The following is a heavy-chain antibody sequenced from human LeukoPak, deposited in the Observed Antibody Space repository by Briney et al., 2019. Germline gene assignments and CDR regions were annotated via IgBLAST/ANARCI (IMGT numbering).Heavy chain of an antibody. Sequence: GASVKVSCKASGYTFTGYYMHWVRQAPGQGLEWMGWINPNSGGTNYAQKFQGRVTMTRDTSISTAYMELSRLRSDDTAVYYCARGISRITGTTPYDYWGQGTLVTVSS. CDR1: GYTFTGYY. CDR3: ARGISRITGTTPYDY. D-gene: IGHD1-20*01. J-gene: IGHJ4*02. V-gene: IGHV1-2*02. CDR2: INPNSGGT.